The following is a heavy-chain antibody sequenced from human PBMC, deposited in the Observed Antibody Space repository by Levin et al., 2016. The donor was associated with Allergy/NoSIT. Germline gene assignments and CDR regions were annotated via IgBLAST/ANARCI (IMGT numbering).Heavy chain of an antibody. CDR2: ISYDGSNK. J-gene: IGHJ4*02. D-gene: IGHD6-19*01. Sequence: WIRQPPGKGLEWVAVISYDGSNKYYADSVKGRFTISRDNSKNTLYLQMNSLRAEDTAVYYCAREESSSGWEGKIDFDYWGQGTLVTVSS. CDR3: AREESSSGWEGKIDFDY. V-gene: IGHV3-30-3*01.